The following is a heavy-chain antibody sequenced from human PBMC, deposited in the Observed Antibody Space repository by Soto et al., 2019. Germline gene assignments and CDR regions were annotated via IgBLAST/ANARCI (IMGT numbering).Heavy chain of an antibody. J-gene: IGHJ5*02. V-gene: IGHV3-23*01. D-gene: IGHD3-22*01. Sequence: EVQLLESGGGLVQPGGSLRLSCAASGFTFSSYAMSWVRQAPGKGLEWVSAISGSGGSTYYADSVKGRFTISRDNSKNTLYLQMNSLRAEDTAVYYCAKGNYYDSSGYSPNWFDPWGQGTLVTVSS. CDR2: ISGSGGST. CDR1: GFTFSSYA. CDR3: AKGNYYDSSGYSPNWFDP.